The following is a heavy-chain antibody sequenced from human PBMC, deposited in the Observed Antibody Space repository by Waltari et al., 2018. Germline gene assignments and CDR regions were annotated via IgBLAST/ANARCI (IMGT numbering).Heavy chain of an antibody. D-gene: IGHD2-15*01. Sequence: QVQLVQSGAEVKKPGSSVKVSCKASGGTFSSYAISWVRQAPGQGLEWMGGNIPILGTANDAQKVQGGVTITADESTGTADMELSSLRSEDTAVYYCARSDIVVVVAATPGPVDYWGQGTLVTVSS. CDR1: GGTFSSYA. J-gene: IGHJ4*02. CDR2: NIPILGTA. V-gene: IGHV1-69*12. CDR3: ARSDIVVVVAATPGPVDY.